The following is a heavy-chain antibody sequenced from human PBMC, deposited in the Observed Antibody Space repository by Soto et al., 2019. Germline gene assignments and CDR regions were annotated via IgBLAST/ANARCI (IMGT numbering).Heavy chain of an antibody. V-gene: IGHV1-69*12. J-gene: IGHJ6*02. CDR2: IIPIFGTP. Sequence: QVQLVQSGAEVKKPGSSVKVSCKASGGTFSSYAISWVRQAPGQGLEWMGGIIPIFGTPNYAQKFQGRVTITADEATSTAYMEVSSLRSEDTAVYYCARAGYYYGSCGAVSGMDVWGQGTTVTVS. CDR1: GGTFSSYA. D-gene: IGHD3-22*01. CDR3: ARAGYYYGSCGAVSGMDV.